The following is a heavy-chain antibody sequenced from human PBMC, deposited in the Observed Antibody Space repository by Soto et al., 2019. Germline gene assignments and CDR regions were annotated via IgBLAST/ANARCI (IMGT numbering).Heavy chain of an antibody. Sequence: QVQLVQSGAEVKKPGSSVKVSCKASGGTFSSYAISWVRQAPGQGLEWMGGIIPIFGTANYAQKFQGRVTLTADESPSTAYRALSSLRSEDTAVYYCASLYSSGWPIDYWGQGTLVTVSS. J-gene: IGHJ4*02. V-gene: IGHV1-69*01. CDR3: ASLYSSGWPIDY. CDR2: IIPIFGTA. D-gene: IGHD6-19*01. CDR1: GGTFSSYA.